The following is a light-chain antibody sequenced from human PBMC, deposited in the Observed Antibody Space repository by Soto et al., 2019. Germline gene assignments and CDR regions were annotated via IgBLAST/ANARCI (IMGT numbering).Light chain of an antibody. CDR2: NTN. Sequence: QTVVTQEPSFSVSPGGTVTLTCGLTSGSVSTRNYPSWYQQIPGQAPRTLIYNTNTRSSGVPDRFSGSILGNKAALTITGAQAEDESGYYCGLYVGSGIHWVFGGGTKLTVL. V-gene: IGLV8-61*01. J-gene: IGLJ3*02. CDR3: GLYVGSGIHWV. CDR1: SGSVSTRNY.